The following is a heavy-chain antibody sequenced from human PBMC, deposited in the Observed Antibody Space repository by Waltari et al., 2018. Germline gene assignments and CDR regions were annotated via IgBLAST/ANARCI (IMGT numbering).Heavy chain of an antibody. V-gene: IGHV4-61*02. D-gene: IGHD2-2*01. J-gene: IGHJ6*03. CDR1: GGSISSGSYY. CDR3: ARVAYCSSTSCRINMDV. CDR2: IYTSGST. Sequence: QVQLQESGPGLVKPSQTLSLTCTVSGGSISSGSYYWSWIRQPAGKGLEWIGRIYTSGSTNYNPSLKSRVTISVDTSKNQFSLKLSSVTAADTAVYYCARVAYCSSTSCRINMDVWGKGTTVTVSS.